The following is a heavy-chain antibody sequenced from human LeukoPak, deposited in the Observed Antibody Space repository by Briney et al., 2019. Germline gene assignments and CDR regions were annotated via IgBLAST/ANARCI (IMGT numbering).Heavy chain of an antibody. D-gene: IGHD3-16*02. CDR1: GYTFTSYY. CDR3: ARAGTYDYFWGSYRQFDY. CDR2: INPSGGST. Sequence: ASVKVSCKASGYTFTSYYMHWVRQAPGQGLEWMGIINPSGGSTSYAQKFQGRVTTTRDTSTSTVYMELSSLRSEDTAVYYCARAGTYDYFWGSYRQFDYWGQGTLVTVSS. V-gene: IGHV1-46*01. J-gene: IGHJ4*02.